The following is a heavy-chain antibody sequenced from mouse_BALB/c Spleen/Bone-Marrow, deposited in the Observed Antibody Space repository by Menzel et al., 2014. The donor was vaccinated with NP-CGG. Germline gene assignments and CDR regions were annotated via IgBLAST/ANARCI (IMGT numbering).Heavy chain of an antibody. V-gene: IGHV1S81*02. CDR3: ARDYGXXXXXXXXXX. CDR2: XNPSNGRT. J-gene: IGHJ3*01. CDR1: GYTFTTYW. D-gene: IGHD1-1*02. Sequence: QVHVKQSGAELVKPGASVKLSCRASGYTFTTYWMHWVKQRPGQGLEWIGEXNPSNGRTNYNEKFKSKATLTVDKSSSTAYMQLSSLTSEDSAVYYCARDYGXXXXXXXXXXWXQGTLVTVSA.